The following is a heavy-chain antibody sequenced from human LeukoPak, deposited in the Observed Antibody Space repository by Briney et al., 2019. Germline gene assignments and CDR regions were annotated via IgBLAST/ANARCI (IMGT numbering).Heavy chain of an antibody. V-gene: IGHV4-31*03. J-gene: IGHJ4*02. Sequence: SQTLSLTCSVSGGSISSGGYYWSWIRQHPGKGLEWIGYIYYSGSTYYNPSLKSRVTISVDTSKNQFSLKLSSVTAADTAVYYCARLLAYCGGDCYAADYWGQGTLVTVSS. CDR3: ARLLAYCGGDCYAADY. CDR1: GGSISSGGYY. CDR2: IYYSGST. D-gene: IGHD2-21*02.